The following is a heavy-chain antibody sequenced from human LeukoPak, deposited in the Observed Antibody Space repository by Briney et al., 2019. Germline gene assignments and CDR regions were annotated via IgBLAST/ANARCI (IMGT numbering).Heavy chain of an antibody. D-gene: IGHD6-13*01. CDR1: GFTFSTYA. V-gene: IGHV3-23*01. CDR2: ISGSDGTT. J-gene: IGHJ4*02. Sequence: GGSLRLSCAASGFTFSTYAMNWVRQAPGKGLEWVSGISGSDGTTYYADSVKGRFTISRDNSKNTLYLQMNYLRAEDTALYYCAKNIAAPTTPFDYWGQGTVVTVSS. CDR3: AKNIAAPTTPFDY.